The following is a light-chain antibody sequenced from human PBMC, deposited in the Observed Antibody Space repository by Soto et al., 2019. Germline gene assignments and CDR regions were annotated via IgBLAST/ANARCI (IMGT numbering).Light chain of an antibody. Sequence: DIQMTQSPATLSASVGDRVTITCRASQSIRTGLAWYQQKPGKAPKLLIYDASTLESGVPSRFSGSGSGTDFTLTISSLQPDDFATYSCQQYSSDSAFGQGTKV. V-gene: IGKV1-5*01. CDR1: QSIRTG. J-gene: IGKJ1*01. CDR3: QQYSSDSA. CDR2: DAS.